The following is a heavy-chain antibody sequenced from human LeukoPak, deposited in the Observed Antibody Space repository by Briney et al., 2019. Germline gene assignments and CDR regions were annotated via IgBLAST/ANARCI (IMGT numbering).Heavy chain of an antibody. D-gene: IGHD2-21*01. V-gene: IGHV4-4*07. Sequence: SETLSLTCTDSGGSISRDYWSWIRQPAGKGLEWIGRIQTSVSTNYNPSLKSRVTISVDKSKTQLSLILSSVTAADTAVSYFAGGIQYSCDSFHAFDPWGQGTLVTVSS. CDR3: AGGIQYSCDSFHAFDP. CDR1: GGSISRDY. J-gene: IGHJ5*02. CDR2: IQTSVST.